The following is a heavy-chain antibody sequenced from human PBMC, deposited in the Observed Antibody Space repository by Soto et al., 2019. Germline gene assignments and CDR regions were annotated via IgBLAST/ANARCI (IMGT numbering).Heavy chain of an antibody. CDR3: ARGWVDCSSTSCYSWYYYYYYGMDV. J-gene: IGHJ6*02. CDR1: GGSFSGYY. Sequence: LSLTCAVYGGSFSGYYWSWIRQPPGKGLEWIGEINHSGGTNYNPSLKSRVTISVDTSKNQFSLKLSSVTAADTAVYYCARGWVDCSSTSCYSWYYYYYYGMDVWGQGTTVTVSS. CDR2: INHSGGT. D-gene: IGHD2-2*01. V-gene: IGHV4-34*01.